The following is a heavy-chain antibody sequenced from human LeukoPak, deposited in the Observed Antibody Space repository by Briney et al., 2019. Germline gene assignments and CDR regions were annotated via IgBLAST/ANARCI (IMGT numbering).Heavy chain of an antibody. Sequence: GASVKVSCKASGYTFTGYYMHWVRQAPGQGLEWMGIINPSGGSTSYAQKFQGRVTMTRDTSTSTVYMELSSLRSEDTAVYYCAREFGYGRDTASFRNWGQGTLVTVSS. CDR3: AREFGYGRDTASFRN. CDR2: INPSGGST. J-gene: IGHJ4*02. D-gene: IGHD5-18*01. V-gene: IGHV1-46*01. CDR1: GYTFTGYY.